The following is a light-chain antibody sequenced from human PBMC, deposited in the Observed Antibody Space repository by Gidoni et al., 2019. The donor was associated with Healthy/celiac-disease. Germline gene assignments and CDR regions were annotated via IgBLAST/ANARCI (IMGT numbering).Light chain of an antibody. CDR1: QSIRTY. J-gene: IGKJ2*01. CDR2: AAS. V-gene: IGKV1-39*01. Sequence: DIQMTQSQSSLSPSVGDRVTITSRASQSIRTYLNWYQQKPGKAPKLLIYAASRLQSGVPSRCSCSGSGTDFTLTISSLQPEDFATYYCQQSYSTRYTFGQGTKLEIK. CDR3: QQSYSTRYT.